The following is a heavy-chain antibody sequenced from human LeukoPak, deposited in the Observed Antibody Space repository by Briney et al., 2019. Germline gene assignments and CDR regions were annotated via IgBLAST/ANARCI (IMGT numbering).Heavy chain of an antibody. V-gene: IGHV3-48*01. CDR2: ISSSSSTI. D-gene: IGHD3-3*01. J-gene: IGHJ4*02. CDR3: ARRYYDFWSGLGDYVTVDFDY. Sequence: GGSLRLSCAASGFTFSSYSMNWVRQAPGKGLEWVSYISSSSSTIYYADSVKGRFTISRDNAKNSLYLQMNSLRAEDTAVYYCARRYYDFWSGLGDYVTVDFDYWGQGTLVTVSS. CDR1: GFTFSSYS.